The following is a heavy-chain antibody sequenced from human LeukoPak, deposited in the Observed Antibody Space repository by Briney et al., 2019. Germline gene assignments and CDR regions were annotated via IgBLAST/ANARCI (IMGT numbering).Heavy chain of an antibody. CDR2: IYHSGST. CDR3: ARLSIAALSSPDY. CDR1: GGSISSGGYS. D-gene: IGHD6-6*01. J-gene: IGHJ4*02. V-gene: IGHV4-30-2*01. Sequence: PSETLSLTCAVSGGSISSGGYSWSWIRQPPGKGLEWIGYIYHSGSTYYNPSLKSRVTISVDRSKNQFSLKLSSVTAADTAVYSCARLSIAALSSPDYWGQGTLVTVSS.